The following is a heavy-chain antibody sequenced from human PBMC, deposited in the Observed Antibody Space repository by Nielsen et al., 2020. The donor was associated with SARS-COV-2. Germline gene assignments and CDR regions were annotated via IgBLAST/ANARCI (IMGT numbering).Heavy chain of an antibody. CDR1: GFTFSRYA. D-gene: IGHD3-22*01. CDR3: ARGSDYYDSSGLV. J-gene: IGHJ3*01. V-gene: IGHV3-23*01. Sequence: GGSLRLSCAASGFTFSRYAMSWVRQAPGKGLEWVSVISGGGGGTYYADSVKGRFTISRDNSKNTLYLQMNSLRAEDTAVYYCARGSDYYDSSGLVWGQGTMVTVSS. CDR2: ISGGGGGT.